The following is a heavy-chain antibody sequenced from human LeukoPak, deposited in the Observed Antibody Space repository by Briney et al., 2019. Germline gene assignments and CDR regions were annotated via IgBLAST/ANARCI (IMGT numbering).Heavy chain of an antibody. V-gene: IGHV4-59*06. CDR3: ARVREVRGVPDWFDP. D-gene: IGHD3-10*01. Sequence: PSETLSLTCTVSGGSISSYYWSWIRQPPGKGLEWIGYIYYSGSTYYNPSLKSRVTISVDTSKNQFSLKLSSVTAADTAVYYCARVREVRGVPDWFDPWGQGTLVTVSS. CDR1: GGSISSYY. CDR2: IYYSGST. J-gene: IGHJ5*02.